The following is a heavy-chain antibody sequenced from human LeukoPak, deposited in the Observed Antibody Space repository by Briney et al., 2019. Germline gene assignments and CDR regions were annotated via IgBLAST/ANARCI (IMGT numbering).Heavy chain of an antibody. CDR2: INHSGST. D-gene: IGHD2-2*01. Sequence: EAWETLPLTCAVYGESFSGYYGSWIRQPPGKGLEWIGEINHSGSTNYNPSLKSRVNNSVDTSKNQFSLKLSSVTAADTAVYYCARCVNLGYCSSTSCRSRFDYWGQGTLVTVSS. J-gene: IGHJ4*02. CDR3: ARCVNLGYCSSTSCRSRFDY. V-gene: IGHV4-34*01. CDR1: GESFSGYY.